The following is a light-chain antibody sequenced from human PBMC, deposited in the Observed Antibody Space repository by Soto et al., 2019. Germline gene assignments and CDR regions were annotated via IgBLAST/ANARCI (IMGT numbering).Light chain of an antibody. CDR2: WAS. CDR1: QSVVHTSKSKNY. Sequence: DIVMTQSPDSLAASLGERATINCKSSQSVVHTSKSKNYLAWYQQKPGQPPKLLIYWASTREFGVPGRFSGSGSGKDFTLTITSLQDEYVAVYYWQQSYRTPVTFGQGTKVEIK. V-gene: IGKV4-1*01. J-gene: IGKJ1*01. CDR3: QQSYRTPVT.